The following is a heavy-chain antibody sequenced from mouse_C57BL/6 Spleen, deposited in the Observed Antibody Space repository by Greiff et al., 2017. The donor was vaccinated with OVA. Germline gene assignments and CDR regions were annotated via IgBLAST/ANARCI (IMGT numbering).Heavy chain of an antibody. CDR3: ANPYYYGSPGMDY. CDR2: INPNNGGT. V-gene: IGHV1-22*01. Sequence: VQLQQSGPELVKPGASVKMSCKASGYTFTDYNMHWVKQSHGKSLEWIGYINPNNGGTSYNQKFKGKATLTVNKSSSTAYMELRSLTSEDSAVYYCANPYYYGSPGMDYWGQGTSVTVSS. J-gene: IGHJ4*01. CDR1: GYTFTDYN. D-gene: IGHD1-1*01.